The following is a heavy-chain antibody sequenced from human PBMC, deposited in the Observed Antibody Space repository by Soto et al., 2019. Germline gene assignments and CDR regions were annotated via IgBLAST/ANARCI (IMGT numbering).Heavy chain of an antibody. D-gene: IGHD2-15*01. Sequence: ESLKISCKASGYIFIDYWIGWVRQMPGKGLEWMGIVYPRDSDTRYSPSFQGQVTISADKSTGTAFLQWRSLKASDTALYYCARPPLPGYSIHFNSWGQGTLVTVSS. CDR3: ARPPLPGYSIHFNS. J-gene: IGHJ4*02. CDR2: VYPRDSDT. V-gene: IGHV5-51*01. CDR1: GYIFIDYW.